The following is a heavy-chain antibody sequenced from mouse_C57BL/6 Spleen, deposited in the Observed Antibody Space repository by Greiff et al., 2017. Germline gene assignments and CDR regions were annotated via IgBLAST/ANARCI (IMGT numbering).Heavy chain of an antibody. CDR3: ARYGHYYAMDY. J-gene: IGHJ4*01. V-gene: IGHV1-52*01. CDR2: IDPSDSET. CDR1: GYTFTSYW. D-gene: IGHD1-1*02. Sequence: VQLQQPGAELVRPGSSVKLSCKASGYTFTSYWMHWVKQRPIQGLEWIGNIDPSDSETHYNQKFKDKATLTVDKSSSTAYMQLSSLTSEDSAVYYCARYGHYYAMDYWGQGTSVTVSS.